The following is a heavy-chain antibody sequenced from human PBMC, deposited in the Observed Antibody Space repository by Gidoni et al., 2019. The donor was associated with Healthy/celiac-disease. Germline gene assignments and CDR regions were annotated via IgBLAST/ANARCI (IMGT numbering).Heavy chain of an antibody. J-gene: IGHJ3*02. V-gene: IGHV3-23*01. Sequence: EVQLLESGGGLVQPGGSLRLSCAASGFTFSSYAMSWVRQAPGKGLGGVSAFSVSCGSTYYADSVKGRFTISRDNSKNTLYLQMNSLRADDTAVYYCAKDVIVVVVAAPDAFDIWGQGTMVTVSS. CDR1: GFTFSSYA. CDR2: FSVSCGST. CDR3: AKDVIVVVVAAPDAFDI. D-gene: IGHD2-15*01.